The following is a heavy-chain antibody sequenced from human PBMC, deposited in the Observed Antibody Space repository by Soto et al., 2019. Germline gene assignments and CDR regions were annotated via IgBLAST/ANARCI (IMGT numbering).Heavy chain of an antibody. V-gene: IGHV4-59*08. CDR1: GGSISSYY. Sequence: SETLSLTCTVSGGSISSYYWSWIRQPPGKGLEWIGYIYYSGSTNYNPSLKSRVTISVDTSKNQFSLKLSSVTAADTAVYYCARVALIAFYYFDYWGQGTLVTVSS. CDR3: ARVALIAFYYFDY. CDR2: IYYSGST. D-gene: IGHD3-3*02. J-gene: IGHJ4*02.